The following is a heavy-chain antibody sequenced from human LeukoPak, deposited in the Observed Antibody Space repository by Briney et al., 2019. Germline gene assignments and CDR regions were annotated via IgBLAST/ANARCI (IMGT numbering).Heavy chain of an antibody. V-gene: IGHV3-23*01. CDR1: GFTFSNYA. J-gene: IGHJ4*02. CDR3: AKQGSSSGWPQVPFDY. CDR2: ISGSADHT. D-gene: IGHD6-19*01. Sequence: GGSLRLSCAASGFTFSNYAMSWVRQAPGKGLEWVSTISGSADHTYYADSVKGRFSISRDNSKNTLYLQLNSLRADDTAVYYCAKQGSSSGWPQVPFDYWGQGTLVTVSS.